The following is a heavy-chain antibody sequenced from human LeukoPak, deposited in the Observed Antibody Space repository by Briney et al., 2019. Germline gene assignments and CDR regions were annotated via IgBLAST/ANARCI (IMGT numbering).Heavy chain of an antibody. CDR2: ISGGGST. CDR1: GFTFNNYA. D-gene: IGHD3-10*01. Sequence: GGSLRLSCAASGFTFNNYAMTWVRQAPGKGLEWVSAISGGGSTYYADSVKGRFSISRDNSKNTLYHQMNSLRAEDTAVYYCAKLLWFGDLGGGPFDIWGQGTMVTVSS. CDR3: AKLLWFGDLGGGPFDI. J-gene: IGHJ3*02. V-gene: IGHV3-23*01.